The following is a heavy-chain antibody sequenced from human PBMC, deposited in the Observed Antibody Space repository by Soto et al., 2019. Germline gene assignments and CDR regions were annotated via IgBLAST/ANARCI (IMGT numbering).Heavy chain of an antibody. CDR3: AKDSKSVSVSAARVYGMDV. Sequence: ESGGGMVQPGGSLRLSCAGSGFMFSSFAMTLVRQAPGKGLEWVSTTRSNGEHTYYADSVKGRFTVSRDNSKNTLFLEMSSLRAEDSAIYYCAKDSKSVSVSAARVYGMDVWGQGTTVTVSS. CDR2: TRSNGEHT. V-gene: IGHV3-23*01. D-gene: IGHD2-2*01. CDR1: GFMFSSFA. J-gene: IGHJ6*02.